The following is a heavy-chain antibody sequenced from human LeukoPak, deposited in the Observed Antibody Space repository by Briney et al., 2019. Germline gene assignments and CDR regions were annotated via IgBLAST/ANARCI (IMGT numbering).Heavy chain of an antibody. D-gene: IGHD4-11*01. V-gene: IGHV3-53*01. CDR2: IYSGGST. CDR1: GFTVSSNY. Sequence: GGSLRPSCAASGFTVSSNYMSWVRQAPGKGLEWVSVIYSGGSTYYADSVKGRFTISRDNSKNTLYLQMNSLRAEDTAVYYCAREQFDAFDIWGQGTMVTVSS. CDR3: AREQFDAFDI. J-gene: IGHJ3*02.